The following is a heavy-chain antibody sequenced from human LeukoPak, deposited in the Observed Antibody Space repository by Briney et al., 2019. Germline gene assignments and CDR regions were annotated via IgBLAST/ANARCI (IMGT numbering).Heavy chain of an antibody. V-gene: IGHV1-2*04. D-gene: IGHD2-21*01. CDR2: INPNSGGT. CDR1: GYTFTGYY. J-gene: IGHJ4*02. CDR3: ARQDGDGIYYFDQ. Sequence: GDSVKVSCKASGYTFTGYYMHWVRQAPGQGLEWMGWINPNSGGTNYAQKFQGWVTMTRDTSISTAYMEWSSLKASDTAMYYCARQDGDGIYYFDQWGQGTLVTVSS.